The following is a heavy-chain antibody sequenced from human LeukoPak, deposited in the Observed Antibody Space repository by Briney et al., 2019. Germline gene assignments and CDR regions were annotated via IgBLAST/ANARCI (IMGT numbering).Heavy chain of an antibody. Sequence: ASVKVSCKASGYTFTTYAMNWVRQAPGQGLEWMGWINTNTGNPTYAQGFTGRFVFSLDTSVSTAYLQISSLKAEGTAVYYCARDQDGYDSSGYTWGQGTLVTVSS. J-gene: IGHJ5*02. CDR3: ARDQDGYDSSGYT. V-gene: IGHV7-4-1*02. CDR1: GYTFTTYA. D-gene: IGHD3-22*01. CDR2: INTNTGNP.